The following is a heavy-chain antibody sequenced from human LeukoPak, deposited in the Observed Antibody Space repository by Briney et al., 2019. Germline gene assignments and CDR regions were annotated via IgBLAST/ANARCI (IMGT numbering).Heavy chain of an antibody. Sequence: GRSLRLSCTASGFTFGDYAMSWVRQAPGKGLEWVGFIRSKAYGGTTEYAASVKGRFTISRDDSKSIAYLQMNSLKTEDTAVNYCPRDPAGAAMLSLQDYYYGMDVWGKGTTVTVSS. CDR2: IRSKAYGGTT. CDR3: PRDPAGAAMLSLQDYYYGMDV. CDR1: GFTFGDYA. V-gene: IGHV3-49*04. D-gene: IGHD2-2*01. J-gene: IGHJ6*04.